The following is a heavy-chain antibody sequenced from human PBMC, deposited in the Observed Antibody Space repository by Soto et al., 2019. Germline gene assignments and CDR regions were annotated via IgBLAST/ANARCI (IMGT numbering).Heavy chain of an antibody. CDR3: ARSGYSYGPNPLLY. CDR1: GGSISSFFYY. Sequence: SDTLSLTCTVSGGSISSFFYYWSWIRQHPGKGLEWIGYIYYSGSTYYNPSLKSRVTISVDTSKNQFSLKLSSVTAADTAVYYCARSGYSYGPNPLLYWGQGTLVTVSS. V-gene: IGHV4-31*03. J-gene: IGHJ4*02. CDR2: IYYSGST. D-gene: IGHD5-18*01.